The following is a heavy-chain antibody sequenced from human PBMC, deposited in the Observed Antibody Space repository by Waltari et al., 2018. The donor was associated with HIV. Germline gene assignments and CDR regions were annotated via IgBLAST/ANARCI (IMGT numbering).Heavy chain of an antibody. Sequence: QVQLVESGGGAVQPGTSLRLSCAASGFPFRKFAMPWVRQAPGKWLEGVASVSHDVGGKNYADCVEGRFSISRDQFEDTLRLEMHSLRRDDAATYYCARGGDGNLDRSPLCPVDVCRQGTMVTVSS. CDR2: VSHDVGGK. D-gene: IGHD4-17*01. CDR1: GFPFRKFA. J-gene: IGHJ3*01. V-gene: IGHV3-30*04. CDR3: ARGGDGNLDRSPLCPVDV.